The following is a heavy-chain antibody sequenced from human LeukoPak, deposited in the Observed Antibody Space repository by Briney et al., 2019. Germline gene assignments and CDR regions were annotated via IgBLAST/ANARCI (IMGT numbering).Heavy chain of an antibody. Sequence: SETLSLTCAVSGYSIGSGYYRGWIRQPPGKGLEWIGSIYHSGSTYYNPSLKSRVTISVDTSKNQFSLKLSSVTAADTAVYYCARITIFGVVIDYWGQGTLVTVSS. CDR2: IYHSGST. V-gene: IGHV4-38-2*01. CDR3: ARITIFGVVIDY. CDR1: GYSIGSGYY. D-gene: IGHD3-3*01. J-gene: IGHJ4*02.